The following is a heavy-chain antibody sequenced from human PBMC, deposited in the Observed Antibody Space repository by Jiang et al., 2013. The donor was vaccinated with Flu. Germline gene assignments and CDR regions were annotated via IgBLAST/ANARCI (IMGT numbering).Heavy chain of an antibody. CDR3: AREIGGRGYGY. D-gene: IGHD2-15*01. CDR2: INHSGST. Sequence: GYYWSWIRQPPGKGLEWIGEINHSGSTNYNPSLKSRVTISVDTSKNQFSLKLSSVTAADTAVYYCAREIGGRGYGYWGQGTLVTVSS. V-gene: IGHV4-34*01. CDR1: GYY. J-gene: IGHJ4*02.